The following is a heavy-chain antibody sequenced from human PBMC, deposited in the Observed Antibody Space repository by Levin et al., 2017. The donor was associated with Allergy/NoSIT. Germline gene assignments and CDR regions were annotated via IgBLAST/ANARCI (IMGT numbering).Heavy chain of an antibody. CDR3: ARALNY. Sequence: ASVKVSCAASGFTVSSNYMSWVRQAPGKGLEWVSVIYSGGSTYYADSVKGRFTISRDNSKNTLYLQMNSLRAEDTAVYYCARALNYWGQGTLVTVSS. J-gene: IGHJ4*02. CDR2: IYSGGST. CDR1: GFTVSSNY. V-gene: IGHV3-66*01.